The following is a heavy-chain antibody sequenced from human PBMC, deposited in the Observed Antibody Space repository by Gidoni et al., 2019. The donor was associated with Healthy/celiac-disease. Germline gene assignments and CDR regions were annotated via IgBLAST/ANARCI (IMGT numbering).Heavy chain of an antibody. CDR1: GFTFSSYG. CDR2: IWYDGINN. Sequence: QVQLVESGGGVVQPGRSLRRSCAASGFTFSSYGMHWVRQAPGKGLEWVAVIWYDGINNYYADSVTGRFTISRDNSKNTLYLQMNSLRAEDTAVYYCARDRPQPTHAFDIWGQGTMVTVSS. J-gene: IGHJ3*02. CDR3: ARDRPQPTHAFDI. D-gene: IGHD6-6*01. V-gene: IGHV3-33*08.